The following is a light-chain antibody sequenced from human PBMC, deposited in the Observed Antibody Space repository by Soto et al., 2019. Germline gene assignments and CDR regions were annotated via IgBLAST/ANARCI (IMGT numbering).Light chain of an antibody. Sequence: EIVLTQSPATLSLSPGERAILSCRASQSVSTYLAWYQQKPGQAPRLLIFDASNRATGIPARFSGSGSGTDFTLTISSLEHEDFEVYYCQQRADWPATFGPGTKVDIK. CDR2: DAS. CDR1: QSVSTY. V-gene: IGKV3-11*01. CDR3: QQRADWPAT. J-gene: IGKJ3*01.